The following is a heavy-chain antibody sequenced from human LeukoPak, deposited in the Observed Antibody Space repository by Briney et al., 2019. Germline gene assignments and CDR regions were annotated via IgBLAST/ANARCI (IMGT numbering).Heavy chain of an antibody. CDR1: GYRFTEYY. CDR3: YGSGWYSALDY. J-gene: IGHJ4*02. D-gene: IGHD6-19*01. CDR2: INPDSGGT. V-gene: IGHV1-2*06. Sequence: ASVKVSCKASGYRFTEYYIHWVRQALGQGPEWMGRINPDSGGTDFAPRFQGRVTMTRDTSISTAYMELSRLRSDDAAVYYCYGSGWYSALDYWGQGTLVTVSS.